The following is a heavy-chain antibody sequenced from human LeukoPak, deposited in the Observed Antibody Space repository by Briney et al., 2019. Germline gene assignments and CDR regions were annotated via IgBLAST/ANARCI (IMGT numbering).Heavy chain of an antibody. CDR1: GYTFTSYY. CDR2: INPSGGST. J-gene: IGHJ4*02. D-gene: IGHD6-6*01. CDR3: ARVSGSSSAPRLFDY. Sequence: ASVKVSCKASGYTFTSYYMHWVRQAPGQGLEWMGIINPSGGSTSYAQKFQGRVTMTRDMSTSTVYMELSSLRSEDTAVYYCARVSGSSSAPRLFDYWGQGTLVTVSS. V-gene: IGHV1-46*01.